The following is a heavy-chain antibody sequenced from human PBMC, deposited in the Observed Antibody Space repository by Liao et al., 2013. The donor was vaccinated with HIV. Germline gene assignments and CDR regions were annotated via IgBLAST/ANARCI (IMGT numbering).Heavy chain of an antibody. Sequence: QVQLQESGPGLVKPSETLSLTCTVSGASISIYSWSWIRQPPGKGLEWIGRIYASGTTSYSPSLESRLTMSVDRSKNQFALKLTSVTAADTAVYYCARETGGWGQGYRYLEFWGQGIFVTVSS. V-gene: IGHV4-4*07. J-gene: IGHJ4*02. CDR2: IYASGTT. CDR3: ARETGGWGQGYRYLEF. CDR1: GASISIYS. D-gene: IGHD3-16*02.